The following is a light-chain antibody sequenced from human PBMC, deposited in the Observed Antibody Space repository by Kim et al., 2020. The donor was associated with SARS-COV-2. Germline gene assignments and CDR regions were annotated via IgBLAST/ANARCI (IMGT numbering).Light chain of an antibody. CDR2: SNN. CDR3: AAWDDSLNGEV. CDR1: SSNIGRNT. V-gene: IGLV1-44*01. Sequence: GQRVTISCSGRSSNIGRNTVNWYQQLPGTAPKLLISSNNQRPSGVPDRFSGSRSGTSASLAISGLQSEDEADYYCAAWDDSLNGEVFGGGTQRTVL. J-gene: IGLJ2*01.